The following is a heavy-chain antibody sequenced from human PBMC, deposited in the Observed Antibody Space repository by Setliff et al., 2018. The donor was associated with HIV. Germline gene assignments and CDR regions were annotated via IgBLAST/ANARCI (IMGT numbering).Heavy chain of an antibody. CDR2: INHSGST. D-gene: IGHD3-10*01. Sequence: SETLSLTCAVYGGSFSGYYWSWTRQPPGKGLEWIGEINHSGSTNYNPSLKSRITISVDTSKNQFSLNLSSVTAADTAVYYCARGRVSRYYGSGSYYKPPVYYFDYWGQGTLVTVSS. V-gene: IGHV4-34*01. CDR1: GGSFSGYY. J-gene: IGHJ4*02. CDR3: ARGRVSRYYGSGSYYKPPVYYFDY.